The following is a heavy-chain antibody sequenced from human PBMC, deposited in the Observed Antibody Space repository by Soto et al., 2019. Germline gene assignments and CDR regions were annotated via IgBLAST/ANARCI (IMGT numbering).Heavy chain of an antibody. J-gene: IGHJ6*02. CDR2: ISGSGGST. CDR1: GFTFSSYA. CDR3: AKDFWSGYYTYYYYYGMDV. D-gene: IGHD3-3*01. Sequence: EVQLLESGGGLVQPGGSLRLSCAASGFTFSSYAMSWVRQAPGKGLEWVSAISGSGGSTYYADSVKGRFTISRDNSKNTRYLEMNSLRAEDTAVYYCAKDFWSGYYTYYYYYGMDVWGQGTTVTVSS. V-gene: IGHV3-23*01.